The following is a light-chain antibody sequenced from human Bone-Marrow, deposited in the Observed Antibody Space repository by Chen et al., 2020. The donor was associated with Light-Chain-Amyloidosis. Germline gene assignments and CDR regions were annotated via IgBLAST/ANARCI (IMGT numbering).Light chain of an antibody. CDR1: RSDVGGYNH. CDR2: DVS. Sequence: QSPLTQPRSVSGSPGQSGPISCTVPRSDVGGYNHVSGYQQHPGKAPKLIIYDVSKRPSGVPDRFSGSKSGNTASLTISGLQAEDEADYYCCSYAGSYTYWVFGGGTKLTVL. J-gene: IGLJ3*02. V-gene: IGLV2-11*01. CDR3: CSYAGSYTYWV.